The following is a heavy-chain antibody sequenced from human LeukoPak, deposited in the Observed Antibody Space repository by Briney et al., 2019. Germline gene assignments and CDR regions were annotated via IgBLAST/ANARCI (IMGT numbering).Heavy chain of an antibody. D-gene: IGHD3-22*01. CDR1: GYTFTSYD. J-gene: IGHJ4*02. CDR3: ARQNYYDSSGYYYRTPADY. CDR2: MNPNSGNT. Sequence: GASVKVSCKASGYTFTSYDINWVRQATGQGLEWMGWMNPNSGNTGYAQKFQGRVTMTRNTSISTAYMELSSLRSEHTAVYYCARQNYYDSSGYYYRTPADYWGQGTLVTVSS. V-gene: IGHV1-8*01.